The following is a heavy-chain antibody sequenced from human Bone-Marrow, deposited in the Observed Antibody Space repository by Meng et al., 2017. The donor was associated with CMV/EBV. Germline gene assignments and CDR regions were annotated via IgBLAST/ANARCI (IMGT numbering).Heavy chain of an antibody. CDR2: ISWNSGSI. CDR1: GFTVSRNN. CDR3: AKDMKWELRGDAFDI. D-gene: IGHD1-26*01. V-gene: IGHV3-9*01. Sequence: GGSLRLSCAASGFTVSRNNMSWVRQAPGKGLEWVSGISWNSGSIGYADSVKGRFTISRDNAKNSLYLQMNSLRAEDTALYYCAKDMKWELRGDAFDIWGHGTMVTVSS. J-gene: IGHJ3*02.